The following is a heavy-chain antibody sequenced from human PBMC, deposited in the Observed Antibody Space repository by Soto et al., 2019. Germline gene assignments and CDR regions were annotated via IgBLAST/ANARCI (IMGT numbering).Heavy chain of an antibody. CDR1: GSTFNNFA. J-gene: IGHJ4*02. V-gene: IGHV1-69*06. CDR3: ASASKRWEVNYSFAF. Sequence: QVVLLQSGAEVKEPGSSVRVSCQVSGSTFNNFAFSWVRQAPGHGHEWMGGIVVDSNTAEYSQRFQDRVPITADTATDTLYMELGSLTFEDTAVYYCASASKRWEVNYSFAFWGQGTLVTVSS. CDR2: IVVDSNTA. D-gene: IGHD1-26*01.